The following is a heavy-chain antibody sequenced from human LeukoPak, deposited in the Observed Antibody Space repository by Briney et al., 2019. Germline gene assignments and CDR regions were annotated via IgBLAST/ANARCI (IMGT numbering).Heavy chain of an antibody. V-gene: IGHV4-39*07. Sequence: SETLSLTCSVSGVSISSGSNYWGWIRQPPGKTLEWIGSIYSSGSTYYTPSLKSRVIILFDTAKNQFSLNLSSVTAADTAVYYCARSDGYGLVGIWGQGTMVTVSS. CDR3: ARSDGYGLVGI. CDR2: IYSSGST. CDR1: GVSISSGSNY. J-gene: IGHJ3*02. D-gene: IGHD3-10*01.